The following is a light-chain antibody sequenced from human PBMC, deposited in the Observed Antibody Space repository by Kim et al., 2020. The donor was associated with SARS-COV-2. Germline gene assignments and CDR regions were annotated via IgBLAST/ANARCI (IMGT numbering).Light chain of an antibody. V-gene: IGKV1-39*01. Sequence: ASVGDRVTITCRASQSISTYLNWYQQRPGKAPKLLIYAAASLQSGVPSRFSGSGSGTDFTLTISSLQPEDFATYYCQQSYSTPITFGQGTRLDIK. CDR3: QQSYSTPIT. CDR2: AAA. J-gene: IGKJ5*01. CDR1: QSISTY.